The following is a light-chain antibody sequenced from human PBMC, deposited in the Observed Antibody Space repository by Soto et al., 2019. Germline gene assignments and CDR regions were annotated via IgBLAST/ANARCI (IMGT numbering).Light chain of an antibody. V-gene: IGKV1-5*01. CDR3: QHYYDYPWT. Sequence: DIQLTQSPSTLSASVGDRVTISCRASQSISGWLAWYQQLPGRAPKLLIYDASSLKSGVPSRFSGSGSGTEFTLTISSLQPYDFATYYCQHYYDYPWTFGQGTKVEIK. CDR1: QSISGW. J-gene: IGKJ1*01. CDR2: DAS.